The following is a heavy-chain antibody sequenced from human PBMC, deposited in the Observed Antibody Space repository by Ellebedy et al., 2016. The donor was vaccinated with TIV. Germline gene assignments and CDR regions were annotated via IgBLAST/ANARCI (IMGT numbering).Heavy chain of an antibody. CDR2: FDPEDGET. D-gene: IGHD3-16*01. V-gene: IGHV1-24*01. CDR3: VTDLEDGNYVRFFDL. J-gene: IGHJ2*01. Sequence: AASVKVSCKASGYSFGSYYLHWVRQAPGKGLEWMGGFDPEDGETIYAQKVQGRVTMTEDTSTDTAYMELSSLRSEDTAVYYCVTDLEDGNYVRFFDLWGRGTLVTVSS. CDR1: GYSFGSYY.